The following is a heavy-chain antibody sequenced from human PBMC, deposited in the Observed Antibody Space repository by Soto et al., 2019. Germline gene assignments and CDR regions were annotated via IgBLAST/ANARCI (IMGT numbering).Heavy chain of an antibody. J-gene: IGHJ5*02. CDR3: ARLSGAPVFTSETNWFDP. CDR2: IFYSGST. Sequence: ASETLSLTCSVSGGSISSYYCSWIRQPPGKGLEWIGYIFYSGSTNYNPSLKSRVTISVDTSKNQFSLKLSSVTAADTAVYYCARLSGAPVFTSETNWFDPWGQGTLVTVSS. CDR1: GGSISSYY. V-gene: IGHV4-59*08. D-gene: IGHD3-10*01.